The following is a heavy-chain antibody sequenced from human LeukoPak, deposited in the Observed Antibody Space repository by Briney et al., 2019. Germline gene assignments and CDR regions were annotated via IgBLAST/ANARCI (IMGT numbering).Heavy chain of an antibody. V-gene: IGHV1-69*04. J-gene: IGHJ6*02. CDR3: ARPLRARGYDVVFNGMDV. Sequence: SVKVSCKASGGTFSSYAISWVRQAPGQGLEWMGRIIPILGIANYAQKFQGRVTITADKSTSTAYMELSSLRSEDTAVYYCARPLRARGYDVVFNGMDVWGQGTTVTVSS. CDR2: IIPILGIA. CDR1: GGTFSSYA. D-gene: IGHD5-12*01.